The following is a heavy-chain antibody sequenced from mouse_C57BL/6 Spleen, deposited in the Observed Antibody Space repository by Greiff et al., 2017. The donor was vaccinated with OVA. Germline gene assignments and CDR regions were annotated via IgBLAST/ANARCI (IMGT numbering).Heavy chain of an antibody. CDR2: ISSGSSTI. Sequence: EVKLVESGGGLAKPGGSLKLSCAASGFTFSDYGMHWVRQAPEKGLEWVAYISSGSSTIYYADTVKGRFTISRDNAKNTLFLQMTSLRSEDTAMYYCARGEDYFDVWGTGTTVTVSS. CDR1: GFTFSDYG. CDR3: ARGEDYFDV. J-gene: IGHJ1*03. V-gene: IGHV5-17*01.